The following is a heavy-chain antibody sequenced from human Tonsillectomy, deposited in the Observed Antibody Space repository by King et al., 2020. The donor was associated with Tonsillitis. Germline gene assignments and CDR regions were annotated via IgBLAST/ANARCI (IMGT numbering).Heavy chain of an antibody. J-gene: IGHJ4*02. V-gene: IGHV3-30*02. Sequence: VQLVESGGGVVQPGGSLRLSCAASGFTFTNYGIHWVRQAPGKGLEWVAFIRYDGSEKYYADSVQGRFTVSRDNSKNTLFLQINSLSAEDTALYYCAKGEVGTALDYFDYWGQGTLVTVSS. CDR3: AKGEVGTALDYFDY. CDR2: IRYDGSEK. D-gene: IGHD1-26*01. CDR1: GFTFTNYG.